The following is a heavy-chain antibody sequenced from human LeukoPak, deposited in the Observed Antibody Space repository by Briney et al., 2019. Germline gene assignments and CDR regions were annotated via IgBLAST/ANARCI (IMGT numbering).Heavy chain of an antibody. J-gene: IGHJ4*02. Sequence: GGSLRLSCTASGFTFGDYAMSWVRQAPGKGLEWVGFIRSKAYGGTTEYAASVKGRFTISRDDSKSIAYLQMNSLKTEDTAVYYCTRGPYSSSWLGYWGQGTLVTVSS. D-gene: IGHD6-13*01. CDR2: IRSKAYGGTT. CDR1: GFTFGDYA. CDR3: TRGPYSSSWLGY. V-gene: IGHV3-49*04.